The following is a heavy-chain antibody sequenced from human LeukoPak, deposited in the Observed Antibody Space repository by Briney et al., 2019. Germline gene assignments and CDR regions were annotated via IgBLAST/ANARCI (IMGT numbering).Heavy chain of an antibody. CDR1: GGSISSGGYY. V-gene: IGHV4-30-2*01. Sequence: SQTLSLTCTVSGGSISSGGYYWSWIRQPPGKGLEWIGYIYHSGSTYYNPSLKSRVTISVDRSKNQFSLKLSSVTAADTAVYYCARLDGSPHAPGLNWFDPWGQGTLVTVSS. CDR3: ARLDGSPHAPGLNWFDP. J-gene: IGHJ5*02. CDR2: IYHSGST. D-gene: IGHD5-24*01.